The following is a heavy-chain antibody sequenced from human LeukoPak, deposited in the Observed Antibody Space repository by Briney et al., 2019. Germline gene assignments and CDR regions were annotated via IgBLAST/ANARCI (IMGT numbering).Heavy chain of an antibody. CDR3: ARDRAAAGTDLDY. V-gene: IGHV3-21*01. J-gene: IGHJ4*02. Sequence: GGSLRLSCAASGFTFSSYSMNWVRQAPGKGLEWVSSISGSSSYIYYADSVKGRFTISRDNAKNSLYLQMNSLRAEDTAVYYCARDRAAAGTDLDYWGQGTLVTVSS. CDR1: GFTFSSYS. CDR2: ISGSSSYI. D-gene: IGHD6-13*01.